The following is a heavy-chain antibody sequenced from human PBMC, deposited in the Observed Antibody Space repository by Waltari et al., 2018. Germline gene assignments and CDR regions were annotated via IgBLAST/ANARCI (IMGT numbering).Heavy chain of an antibody. CDR3: ARAGLGSPMEWLRLFDQ. D-gene: IGHD5-12*01. CDR1: GFPLPYNY. CDR2: IYAGGNT. J-gene: IGHJ4*02. Sequence: EVQLVESGGGLIQPGGSLRLSCAASGFPLPYNYMIWVRQAPGKGLEWVSVIYAGGNTKYADSVKGRFTISRDDSTSMLYLEMNSLRDDDTAVYYCARAGLGSPMEWLRLFDQWGQGTLVTVSS. V-gene: IGHV3-53*01.